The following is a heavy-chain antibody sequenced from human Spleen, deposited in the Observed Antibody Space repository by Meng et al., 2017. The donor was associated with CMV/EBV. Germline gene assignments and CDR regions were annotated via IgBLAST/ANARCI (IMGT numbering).Heavy chain of an antibody. CDR3: ARGVWFGANWFDP. J-gene: IGHJ5*02. D-gene: IGHD3-10*01. Sequence: KFQSGYSRPAQGMGGACLGNIYCSGRTYYNRSLKARVTISLDTSKYQFSRRLNSLTAADTAVYFCARGVWFGANWFDPWGQGTLVTVSS. CDR2: IYCSGRT. V-gene: IGHV4-39*07. CDR1: KFQ.